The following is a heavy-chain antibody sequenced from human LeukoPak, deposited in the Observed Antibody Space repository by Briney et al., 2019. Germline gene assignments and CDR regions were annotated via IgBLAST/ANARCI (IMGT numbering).Heavy chain of an antibody. J-gene: IGHJ3*02. Sequence: GGSLRLSCAASGFTFSDYYMSWIRQAPGKGLEWVSYISSSGSTIYYADSVKGRFTISRDNAKNSLYLQMNSLRAEDTAVYYCARQYYYDSSGSNAFDIWGQGTMVTVSS. D-gene: IGHD3-22*01. CDR1: GFTFSDYY. CDR3: ARQYYYDSSGSNAFDI. CDR2: ISSSGSTI. V-gene: IGHV3-11*01.